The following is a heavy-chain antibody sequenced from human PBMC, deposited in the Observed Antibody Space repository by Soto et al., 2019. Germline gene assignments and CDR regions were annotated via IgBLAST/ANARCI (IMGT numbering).Heavy chain of an antibody. Sequence: QVQLVQSGAEVKKPGSSVKVSCKASGGTFSSYAISWVRQAPGQGLEWMGGIIPIFGTANYAQKFQGRVTITADESTSTAYMELSSVRSEDTAVYYCAVVVVAATQAAYYYYGMDVWGQGTTVTVSS. D-gene: IGHD2-15*01. CDR3: AVVVVAATQAAYYYYGMDV. V-gene: IGHV1-69*12. CDR2: IIPIFGTA. J-gene: IGHJ6*02. CDR1: GGTFSSYA.